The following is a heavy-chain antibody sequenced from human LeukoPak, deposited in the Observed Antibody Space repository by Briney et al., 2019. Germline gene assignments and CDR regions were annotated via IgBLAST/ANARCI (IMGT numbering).Heavy chain of an antibody. V-gene: IGHV1-8*03. Sequence: GASVKVSCKASGYTFTSYDINWVRQATGQGLEWMGWMNPNSGNTGYAQKFQGRVTITRNTSISTAYMELSSLRSEDTAVYYCARGGVPANSGWSTTPGAFDIWGQGTMVTASS. CDR2: MNPNSGNT. CDR1: GYTFTSYD. CDR3: ARGGVPANSGWSTTPGAFDI. D-gene: IGHD6-19*01. J-gene: IGHJ3*02.